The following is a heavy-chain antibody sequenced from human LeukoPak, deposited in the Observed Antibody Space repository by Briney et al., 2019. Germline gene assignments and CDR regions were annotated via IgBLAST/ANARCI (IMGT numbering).Heavy chain of an antibody. V-gene: IGHV4-59*08. D-gene: IGHD6-13*01. J-gene: IGHJ4*02. CDR3: ARHTDIAPLCSLKY. CDR2: IYYSGST. Sequence: PSETLSLTCTVSGGSISSYYWSWIRQTPGKGLEWIGDIYYSGSTNYNPSLKSRVTISVDTSKNQFSLKLSSVTAADTAVYYCARHTDIAPLCSLKYWRQGTLVTVSS. CDR1: GGSISSYY.